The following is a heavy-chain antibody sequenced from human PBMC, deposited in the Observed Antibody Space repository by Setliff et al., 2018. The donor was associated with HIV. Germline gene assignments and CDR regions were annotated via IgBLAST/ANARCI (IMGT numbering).Heavy chain of an antibody. V-gene: IGHV4-38-2*01. CDR3: ARLGYSYGTRALDY. J-gene: IGHJ4*01. CDR1: GYSIGSGYY. D-gene: IGHD5-18*01. Sequence: PSETLSLTCAVSGYSIGSGYYWGWIRQPPGKGLEWIGSIYHSGSTYYNLSLKSRVTISVDTAKNQFSLKLRSVTAADTAVYYCARLGYSYGTRALDYWGHGTLVTVSS. CDR2: IYHSGST.